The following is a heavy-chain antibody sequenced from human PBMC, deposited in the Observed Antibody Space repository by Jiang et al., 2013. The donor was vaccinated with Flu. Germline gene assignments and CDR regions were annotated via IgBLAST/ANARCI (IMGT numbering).Heavy chain of an antibody. D-gene: IGHD3-3*01. CDR1: GYTFTSYD. J-gene: IGHJ6*02. Sequence: AEVKKPGASVKVSCKASGYTFTSYDINWVRQATGQGLEWMGWMNPYNGNRRYAQKFQVRVTMTRDTSISTAYMELSSLRSEDTAVYYCARGGYYDFGLDVWGQGTTVTVSS. CDR3: ARGGYYDFGLDV. CDR2: MNPYNGNR. V-gene: IGHV1-8*01.